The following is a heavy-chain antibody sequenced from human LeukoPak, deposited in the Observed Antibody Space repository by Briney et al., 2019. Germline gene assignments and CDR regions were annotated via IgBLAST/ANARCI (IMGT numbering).Heavy chain of an antibody. V-gene: IGHV3-23*01. D-gene: IGHD2-8*01. J-gene: IGHJ4*02. CDR2: ISNSGGST. Sequence: GGSLRLSCAASGFTFDDYGMSWVRQAPGKGLEWVSGISNSGGSTYYADSVKGRFSISRDNSKNTLYLQINSLRAEDTAVYYCAKDFGDCTNGVCYGTPFDYWGQGTLVTVSS. CDR3: AKDFGDCTNGVCYGTPFDY. CDR1: GFTFDDYG.